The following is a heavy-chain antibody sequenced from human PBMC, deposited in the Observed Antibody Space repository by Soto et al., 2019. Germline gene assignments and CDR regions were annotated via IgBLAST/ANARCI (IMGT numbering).Heavy chain of an antibody. J-gene: IGHJ4*02. CDR2: ISPHNGNT. D-gene: IGHD6-6*01. V-gene: IGHV1-18*04. CDR3: AMHSRSSLDY. Sequence: QVQLVQSGGEVKKPGASVKVSCKTSGYSLTSYGITWVRQAPGQGLEWMGWISPHNGNTDYTQNLQDRVTMTTDISTSTAYMELRSLRSDDTAVYYCAMHSRSSLDYWGQGTLVTVSS. CDR1: GYSLTSYG.